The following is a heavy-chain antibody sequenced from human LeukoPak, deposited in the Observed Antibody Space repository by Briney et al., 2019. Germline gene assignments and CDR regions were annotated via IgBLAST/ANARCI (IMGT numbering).Heavy chain of an antibody. J-gene: IGHJ4*02. CDR3: ARGVVGATAFAY. V-gene: IGHV4-39*01. Sequence: SETLSLTCAVSGVSISSSSYYWGWIRQPPGRGLEWIGSIYYSGSTYYNPSLKSRVTLSADTSKNQFSLKLSSVTAADTAVYYCARGVVGATAFAYWGQGTLVSVSS. CDR1: GVSISSSSYY. D-gene: IGHD1-26*01. CDR2: IYYSGST.